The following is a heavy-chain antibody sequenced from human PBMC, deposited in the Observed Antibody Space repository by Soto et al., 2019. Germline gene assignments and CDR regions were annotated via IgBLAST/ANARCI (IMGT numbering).Heavy chain of an antibody. CDR1: GFTFSSYW. D-gene: IGHD5-18*01. J-gene: IGHJ1*01. Sequence: EVQLVESGGGLVQPGGSLRLSCAASGFTFSSYWMNWVRQAPGKGLEWVANINHDGSEKYYVDSVKGRFTISRDNAKNPLYLRITRLRAEDTAVDYCARGHVVTAMDRGHQLVLYWGQGNLVTVAS. CDR2: INHDGSEK. CDR3: ARGHVVTAMDRGHQLVLY. V-gene: IGHV3-7*01.